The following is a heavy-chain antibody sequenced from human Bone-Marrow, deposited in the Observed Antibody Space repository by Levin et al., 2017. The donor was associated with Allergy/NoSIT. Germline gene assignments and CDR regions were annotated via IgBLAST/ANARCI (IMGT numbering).Heavy chain of an antibody. CDR2: MAPNNGNT. J-gene: IGHJ4*02. Sequence: GASVKVSCKASGYSFTNYDINWVRQATGQGLEWMGWMAPNNGNTGYAQRFQGRVTLTRDTSISTAYMELSSLTSEDTAVYYCTRGDYWGQGTLVTVSS. V-gene: IGHV1-8*01. CDR1: GYSFTNYD. CDR3: TRGDY.